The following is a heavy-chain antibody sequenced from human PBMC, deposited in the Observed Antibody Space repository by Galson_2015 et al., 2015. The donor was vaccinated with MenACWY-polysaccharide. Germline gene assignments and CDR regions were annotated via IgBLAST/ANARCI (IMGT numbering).Heavy chain of an antibody. D-gene: IGHD2-2*01. Sequence: SLRLSCAASGFSFGTSWMTWFRRAPGKGLEWVANIAPDGSEMFYVHSVKGRFTISRDNARNSLYLQMHSLRADDTAEYYCAKVMTYLYQYIDVWGQGTTVIVSS. J-gene: IGHJ6*03. V-gene: IGHV3-7*01. CDR2: IAPDGSEM. CDR3: AKVMTYLYQYIDV. CDR1: GFSFGTSW.